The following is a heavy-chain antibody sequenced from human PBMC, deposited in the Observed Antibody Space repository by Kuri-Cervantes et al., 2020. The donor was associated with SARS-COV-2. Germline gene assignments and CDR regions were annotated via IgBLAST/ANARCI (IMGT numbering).Heavy chain of an antibody. D-gene: IGHD6-13*01. Sequence: SVKVSCKASGGTFSSYAISWVRQAPGQGLEWMGGIILIFGTANYAQKFQGRVTITRDTSASTAYMELSSLRSEDTAVYYCARASRGEQLVDYWGQGTLVTVSS. V-gene: IGHV1-69*05. J-gene: IGHJ4*02. CDR2: IILIFGTA. CDR3: ARASRGEQLVDY. CDR1: GGTFSSYA.